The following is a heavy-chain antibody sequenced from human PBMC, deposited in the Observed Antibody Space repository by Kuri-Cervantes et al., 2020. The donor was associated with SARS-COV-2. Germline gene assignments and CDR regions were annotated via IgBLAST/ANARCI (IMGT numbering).Heavy chain of an antibody. Sequence: GESLKISCAASGFTFSGYSMNWIRLAPGKGLEWVASIDGSSYYIYHADSVKGRLTISRDNAKTSLYLQMNSLKPEDTAVYYCAREEGGELGEAFDYWGQGALVTVSS. CDR3: AREEGGELGEAFDY. D-gene: IGHD7-27*01. CDR1: GFTFSGYS. CDR2: IDGSSYYI. V-gene: IGHV3-21*01. J-gene: IGHJ4*02.